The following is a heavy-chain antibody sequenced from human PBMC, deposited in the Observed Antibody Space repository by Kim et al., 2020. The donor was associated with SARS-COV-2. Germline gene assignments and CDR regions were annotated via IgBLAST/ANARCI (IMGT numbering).Heavy chain of an antibody. CDR3: TTVVRGVIWDY. J-gene: IGHJ4*02. D-gene: IGHD3-10*01. Sequence: GGSLRLSCAASGFTFSNAWMFWVRRAPGKGLEWVGRILSKRDGGTTDYAAPVKGRFTISRDDSKNTVYLQMNSLKTEDTAVYYCTTVVRGVIWDYWGQGT. V-gene: IGHV3-15*01. CDR2: ILSKRDGGTT. CDR1: GFTFSNAW.